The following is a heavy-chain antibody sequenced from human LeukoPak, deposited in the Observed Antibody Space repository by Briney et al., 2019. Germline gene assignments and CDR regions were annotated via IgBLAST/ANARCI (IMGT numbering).Heavy chain of an antibody. CDR2: ISAYNGNT. Sequence: ASVKVSCKASGYTFTSYGISWVRQAPGQGLEWMGWISAYNGNTNYAKKLQGRVTMTTETSTSTAYMELRSLRSDDTAVYYCARESYDFWATYYFDYWGQGTLVTVSS. CDR3: ARESYDFWATYYFDY. J-gene: IGHJ4*02. CDR1: GYTFTSYG. V-gene: IGHV1-18*01. D-gene: IGHD3-3*01.